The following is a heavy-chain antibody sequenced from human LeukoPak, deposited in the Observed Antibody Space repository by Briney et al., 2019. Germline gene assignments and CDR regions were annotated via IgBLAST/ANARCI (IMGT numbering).Heavy chain of an antibody. Sequence: GGSLRLSCAASGFTLSTYWMSWVRQAPGKGLEWVANIKQDGSEIYYVDSVKGRFTISRDNAKNSLYLQMNSLRAEDTAVYYCARDKVVGATIFDYWGRGILVTVSS. J-gene: IGHJ4*02. CDR1: GFTLSTYW. CDR3: ARDKVVGATIFDY. D-gene: IGHD1-26*01. CDR2: IKQDGSEI. V-gene: IGHV3-7*03.